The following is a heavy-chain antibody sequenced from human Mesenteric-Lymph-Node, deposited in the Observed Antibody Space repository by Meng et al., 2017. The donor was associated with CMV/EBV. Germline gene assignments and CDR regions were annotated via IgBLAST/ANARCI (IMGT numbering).Heavy chain of an antibody. CDR2: SRNKANSYIT. J-gene: IGHJ4*02. CDR3: ARDSHSSGWSLLFDS. V-gene: IGHV3-72*01. Sequence: LSLTCAASGFTFSDHHLDWVRQIPGKGPEWVGRSRNKANSYITDYAASVKGRFTISRDDSENTLFLQMNSLKTEDTAVYYCARDSHSSGWSLLFDSWGQGTLVTVSS. CDR1: GFTFSDHH. D-gene: IGHD6-19*01.